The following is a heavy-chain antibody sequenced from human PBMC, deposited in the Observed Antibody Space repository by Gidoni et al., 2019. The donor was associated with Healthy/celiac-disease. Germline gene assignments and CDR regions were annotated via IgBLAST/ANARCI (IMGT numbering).Heavy chain of an antibody. CDR3: ARDNSSGAEYFQH. CDR2: RSYDGSNK. Sequence: QVQLVESGGGVVQPGSSLRLSCAASGFPFITYAMHWVRQAPGKGLEGVAVRSYDGSNKYYADSVKGRFTISRDNSKNTLYLQMNSLRAEDTAVYYCARDNSSGAEYFQHWGQGTLVTVSS. J-gene: IGHJ1*01. CDR1: GFPFITYA. D-gene: IGHD6-25*01. V-gene: IGHV3-30-3*01.